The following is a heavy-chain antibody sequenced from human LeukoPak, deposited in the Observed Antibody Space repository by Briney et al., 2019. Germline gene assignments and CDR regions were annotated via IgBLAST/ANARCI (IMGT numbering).Heavy chain of an antibody. CDR3: ARAESRYCSGGSCYRFDY. CDR1: GGTFSSYA. J-gene: IGHJ4*02. V-gene: IGHV1-69*06. CDR2: IIPIFGTA. D-gene: IGHD2-15*01. Sequence: ASVNVSCKASGGTFSSYAISCVRQAPGQGLEWMGGIIPIFGTANYAQKFQGRVTITADKSTSTAYMELSSLRSDDTAVSYCARAESRYCSGGSCYRFDYWGQGTLVTVSS.